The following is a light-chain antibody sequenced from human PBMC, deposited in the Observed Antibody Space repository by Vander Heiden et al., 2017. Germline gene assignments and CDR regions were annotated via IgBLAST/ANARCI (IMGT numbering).Light chain of an antibody. V-gene: IGKV1-5*03. CDR3: QQYNSYPHT. Sequence: DIQMTQSPSTLSASVGDRVTITCRASQSISSWLAWYQQKPGKAPKLLIYKASSLESGVPSRFSGSGSGTEFTLTISSLQPDDFATYYCQQYNSYPHTFGQGIKLEIK. J-gene: IGKJ2*01. CDR2: KAS. CDR1: QSISSW.